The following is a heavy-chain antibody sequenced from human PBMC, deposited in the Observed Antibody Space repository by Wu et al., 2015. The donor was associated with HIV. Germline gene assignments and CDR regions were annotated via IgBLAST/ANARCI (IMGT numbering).Heavy chain of an antibody. CDR1: GDGFTSYA. V-gene: IGHV1-18*01. J-gene: IGHJ6*02. Sequence: QVHLVQFGGEVKKPGSSVKVTCKASGDGFTSYAVSWVRQAPGQGLEWMGWISAYNGNTNYAQKLQGRVTMTRNTSISTAYMELSSLRSEDTAVYYCARMIKYYYDHERNYYYCGVDVWGQGTTVTVSS. CDR2: ISAYNGNT. D-gene: IGHD3-22*01. CDR3: ARMIKYYYDHERNYYYCGVDV.